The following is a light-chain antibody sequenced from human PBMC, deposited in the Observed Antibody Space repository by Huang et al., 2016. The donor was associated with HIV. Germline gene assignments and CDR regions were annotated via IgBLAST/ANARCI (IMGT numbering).Light chain of an antibody. J-gene: IGKJ1*01. V-gene: IGKV3-11*01. CDR2: DAY. Sequence: EIVLTQSPATLSLSPGERATLSCRASQSVSSYLAWYQQKPGQAPRLLIYDAYSRATGITARFSGRGSGTDFTLTISSLEPEDFAVYYCQQRSNWPRTFGQGTKVEIK. CDR3: QQRSNWPRT. CDR1: QSVSSY.